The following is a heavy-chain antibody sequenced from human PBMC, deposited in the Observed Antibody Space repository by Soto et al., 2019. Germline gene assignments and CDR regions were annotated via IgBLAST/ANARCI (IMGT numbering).Heavy chain of an antibody. V-gene: IGHV3-48*01. J-gene: IGHJ6*02. D-gene: IGHD2-2*01. CDR2: ISRTSSTI. CDR1: GFLFSSFD. CDR3: AKFYAAIYYYGLDV. Sequence: PGGSLRLSCAASGFLFSSFDMTWVRQAPGKGLEWVSYISRTSSTIYYADSVKGRFTISRDNANNSPYLQMNSLRAEDTAVYYCAKFYAAIYYYGLDVWGQGTTVTVSS.